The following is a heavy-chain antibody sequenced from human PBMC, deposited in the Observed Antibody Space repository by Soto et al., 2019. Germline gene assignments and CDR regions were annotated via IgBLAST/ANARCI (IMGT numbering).Heavy chain of an antibody. CDR3: ARERTVAGNDY. D-gene: IGHD6-19*01. CDR2: IYSGGST. V-gene: IGHV3-53*05. CDR1: GFTVSSNY. Sequence: GGSLRLSCAASGFTVSSNYMSWVRQAPGKGLEWVSVIYSGGSTYYADSVKGRFTISRDNSKNTLYLQMNSLRSEDTAVYYCARERTVAGNDYWGQGTLVTVSS. J-gene: IGHJ4*02.